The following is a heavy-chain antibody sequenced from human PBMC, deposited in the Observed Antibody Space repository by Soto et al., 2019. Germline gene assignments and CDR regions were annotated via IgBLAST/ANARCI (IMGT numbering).Heavy chain of an antibody. V-gene: IGHV3-23*01. CDR1: GFTFSSFA. CDR2: ISGSGGSV. CDR3: AKDPKSLGELLGPIDI. J-gene: IGHJ4*02. Sequence: LSCEVSGFTFSSFAMSWVRQAPGKGLEWVSGISGSGGSVHYADSVKGRFTISRDNSNKTLYLQMNSLRVEDTALYYCAKDPKSLGELLGPIDIWGQGTLVTVSS. D-gene: IGHD3-10*01.